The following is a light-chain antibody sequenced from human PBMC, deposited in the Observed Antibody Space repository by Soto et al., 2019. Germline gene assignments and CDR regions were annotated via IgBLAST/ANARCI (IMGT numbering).Light chain of an antibody. CDR3: QQANTFPLT. Sequence: AFQMTQSPPYLSASVGDRFTNVCRASQDIRNDLGWYQQKTGRAPKXXIYAASSLQSGVPSRFSGSGYGTHFNLTISSLQPEDFATYYCQQANTFPLTFGQGTRLEIK. J-gene: IGKJ5*01. CDR2: AAS. V-gene: IGKV1-6*02. CDR1: QDIRND.